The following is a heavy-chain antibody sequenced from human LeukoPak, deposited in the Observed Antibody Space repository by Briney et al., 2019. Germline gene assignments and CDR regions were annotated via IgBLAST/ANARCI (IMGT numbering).Heavy chain of an antibody. V-gene: IGHV4-61*01. Sequence: SQTLSLTCTVSGGSISSGSYYWSWIRQPPGKGLEWIGYIHNSGSTMYNPSLKSRLAMSLDTSKNQFSLSLNSATAADTAVYYCARGIRGAADYWGQGTLVTVSS. J-gene: IGHJ4*02. CDR1: GGSISSGSYY. CDR3: ARGIRGAADY. CDR2: IHNSGST. D-gene: IGHD3-16*01.